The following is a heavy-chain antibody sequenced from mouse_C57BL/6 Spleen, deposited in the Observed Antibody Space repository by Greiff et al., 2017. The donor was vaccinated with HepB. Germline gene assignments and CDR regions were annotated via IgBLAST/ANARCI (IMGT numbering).Heavy chain of an antibody. CDR2: IDPSDSYT. D-gene: IGHD2-4*01. CDR3: ARGDYDYGGAY. Sequence: QVQLKQPGAELVKPGASVKLSCKASGYTFTSYWMQWVKQRPGQGLEWIGEIDPSDSYTNYNQKFKGKATLTVDTSSSTAYMQLSSLTSEDSAVYYCARGDYDYGGAYWGQGTLVTVSA. CDR1: GYTFTSYW. V-gene: IGHV1-50*01. J-gene: IGHJ3*01.